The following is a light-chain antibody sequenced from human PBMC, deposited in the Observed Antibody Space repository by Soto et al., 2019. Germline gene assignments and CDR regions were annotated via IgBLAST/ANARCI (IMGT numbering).Light chain of an antibody. Sequence: QSVLTQPPSVSAAPGQTVTISCSGGTSNIGHNYVSWYQQLPGTAPTLLIYGNDKRPSGIPDRVSGSKSGTSATLAITGLQTGDEADYYCATWDTNLSAVFGGGTKLTVL. V-gene: IGLV1-51*01. CDR3: ATWDTNLSAV. J-gene: IGLJ3*02. CDR2: GND. CDR1: TSNIGHNY.